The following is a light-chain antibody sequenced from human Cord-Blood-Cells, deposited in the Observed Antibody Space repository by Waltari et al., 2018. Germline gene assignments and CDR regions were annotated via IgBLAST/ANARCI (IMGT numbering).Light chain of an antibody. J-gene: IGKJ4*01. V-gene: IGKV1-33*01. CDR3: QQYDNLT. CDR1: QDISNY. Sequence: DIQMTQSPSSLSASVGDRVTITCQASQDISNYLNWYQQTPGKAPKLLIYDASNLETGVPSRFSGSGSGTDVTFTISSLQPEDIATYYCQQYDNLTFGGGTKVEIK. CDR2: DAS.